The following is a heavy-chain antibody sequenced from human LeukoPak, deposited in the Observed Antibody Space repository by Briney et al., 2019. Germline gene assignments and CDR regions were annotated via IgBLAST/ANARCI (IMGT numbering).Heavy chain of an antibody. Sequence: SETLSLTCAVYGGSFSGYYWSWIRQPPGKGLEWIGEINHSGSTNYNPSLKSRVTISVDTSKNQFSLKLSSVTAADTAVYYCTGGRGRYYYYYYMDVWGKGTTVTVSS. V-gene: IGHV4-34*01. CDR3: TGGRGRYYYYYYMDV. J-gene: IGHJ6*03. CDR2: INHSGST. CDR1: GGSFSGYY. D-gene: IGHD3-10*01.